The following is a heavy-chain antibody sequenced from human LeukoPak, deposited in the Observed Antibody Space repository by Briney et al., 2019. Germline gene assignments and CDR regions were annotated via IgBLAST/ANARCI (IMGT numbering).Heavy chain of an antibody. V-gene: IGHV7-4-1*02. CDR1: GYTFTNYA. J-gene: IGHJ4*02. CDR2: INTNTGNP. Sequence: GASVKVSCKASGYTFTNYAMNWVRQAPGQGLEWMGWINTNTGNPTYAQGFTGRFVFSLDTSVSTAYLLISGLKAEDTAVYYCARNYYDGNGYPDFWGQGTLVTVSS. D-gene: IGHD3-22*01. CDR3: ARNYYDGNGYPDF.